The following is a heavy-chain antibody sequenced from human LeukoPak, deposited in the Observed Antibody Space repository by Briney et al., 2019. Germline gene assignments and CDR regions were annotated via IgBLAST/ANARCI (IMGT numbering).Heavy chain of an antibody. D-gene: IGHD1-14*01. V-gene: IGHV3-74*01. CDR3: ARDFGGSRIQPGSDF. CDR1: GFTFSSYW. Sequence: GGSLRLSCAASGFTFSSYWMHWVRQAPGKGLVWVSRINTDGRSTTYADSVKGRFTISRDNAKNTLYLQMNSLTAEDAALYYCARDFGGSRIQPGSDFWGQGSLAIVSS. J-gene: IGHJ4*02. CDR2: INTDGRST.